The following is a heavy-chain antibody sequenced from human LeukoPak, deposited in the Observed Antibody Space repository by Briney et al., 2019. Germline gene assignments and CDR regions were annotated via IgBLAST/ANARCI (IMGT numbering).Heavy chain of an antibody. CDR1: GFTFSSYS. D-gene: IGHD5-18*01. V-gene: IGHV3-21*01. CDR3: ARGRGYSYDDFDY. J-gene: IGHJ4*02. CDR2: ISSSSSYI. Sequence: PGGSLRLSCAASGFTFSSYSMNWVRQAPGKGLEWVSSISSSSSYIYYADSVKGRFTISRDNAKNSLYLQMNSLRAEDTAVYYCARGRGYSYDDFDYWGQGTLVTVSS.